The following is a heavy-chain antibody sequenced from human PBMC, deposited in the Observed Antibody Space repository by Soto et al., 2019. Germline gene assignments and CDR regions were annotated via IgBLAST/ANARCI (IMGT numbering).Heavy chain of an antibody. Sequence: QVQLVESGGGVVQPGRSLRLSCAASGFTFSSYAMHWVRQAPGKGLEWVAVISYDGSNKYYADSVKGRFTIARDNSKNTLYLQMNSLRAEDTAVYYCAGIRLGELSFTSGDDYWGQGTLVTVSS. D-gene: IGHD3-16*02. CDR1: GFTFSSYA. V-gene: IGHV3-30-3*01. CDR3: AGIRLGELSFTSGDDY. J-gene: IGHJ4*02. CDR2: ISYDGSNK.